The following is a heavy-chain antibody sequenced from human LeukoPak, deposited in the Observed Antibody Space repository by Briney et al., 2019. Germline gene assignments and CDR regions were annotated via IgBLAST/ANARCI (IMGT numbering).Heavy chain of an antibody. Sequence: SSETLSLTCSVSGGSMTRGGYYWSWIRQHPEKGLEWIGYSHHSGSSFYNPPLKSRVTISVDTSKNQFSLTLTTVTAADTAVYYCATDSGYCVGGSCYLGNWGQGIQVTVSS. J-gene: IGHJ4*02. D-gene: IGHD2-15*01. V-gene: IGHV4-31*03. CDR3: ATDSGYCVGGSCYLGN. CDR1: GGSMTRGGYY. CDR2: SHHSGSS.